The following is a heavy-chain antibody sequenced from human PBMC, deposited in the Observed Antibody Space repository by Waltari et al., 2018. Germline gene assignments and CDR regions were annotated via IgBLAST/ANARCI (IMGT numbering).Heavy chain of an antibody. CDR1: GYSIITGYY. CDR3: ARHVPMIVVVTLAFDI. D-gene: IGHD3-22*01. V-gene: IGHV4-38-2*02. CDR2: IYHSGST. Sequence: QVQLQESGPGLVKPSETLSLTCTVSGYSIITGYYWGWLRQPPGKGLEWIGSIYHSGSTYYNPSLKSRVTISVDTSKNQFSLKLSSVTAADTAVYYCARHVPMIVVVTLAFDIWGQGTMVTVSS. J-gene: IGHJ3*02.